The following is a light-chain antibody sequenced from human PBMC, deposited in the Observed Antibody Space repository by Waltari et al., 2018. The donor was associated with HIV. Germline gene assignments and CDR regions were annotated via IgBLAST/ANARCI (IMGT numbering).Light chain of an antibody. CDR1: QNIGTK. Sequence: DLHMTQSPTTLSVSVGERVTMSCRASQNIGTKLAWYQQRPGKAPIRILYEASTTVNGVPSRFSGSGSVTQFTLTIASLQPDDLVVYCCQQYETCCSFGRGT. J-gene: IGKJ2*02. CDR3: QQYETCCS. V-gene: IGKV1-5*03. CDR2: EAS.